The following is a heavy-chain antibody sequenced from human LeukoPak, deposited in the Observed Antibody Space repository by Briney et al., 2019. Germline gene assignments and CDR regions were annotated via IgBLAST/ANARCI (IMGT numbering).Heavy chain of an antibody. V-gene: IGHV3-30*02. CDR3: ATDISTHYFGS. J-gene: IGHJ4*02. CDR1: GISFRSYG. CDR2: IWYDAGNK. Sequence: PGGSLRLSCAASGISFRSYGMHWVRQAPGKGLEWVTFIWYDAGNKYYAESVKGRFTISRDSSRNTVFLQMNSLRAEDTAIYYCATDISTHYFGSWGQGTLV. D-gene: IGHD3-9*01.